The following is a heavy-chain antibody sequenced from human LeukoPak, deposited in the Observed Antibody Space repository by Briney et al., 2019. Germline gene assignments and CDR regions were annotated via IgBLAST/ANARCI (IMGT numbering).Heavy chain of an antibody. CDR1: GFSLSTRGVG. CDR3: AHRRVYDYVWGSYHYFWFDP. Sequence: SGPTLVNPTQTLTLTCTFSGFSLSTRGVGVGCIRQPPGKALEWLALIYWNDDKRYSPSLKSRLTTTKDNSKNQVVLTMTNMDPVDTATYYCAHRRVYDYVWGSYHYFWFDPWGQGTLVTVSS. V-gene: IGHV2-5*01. CDR2: IYWNDDK. D-gene: IGHD3-16*02. J-gene: IGHJ5*02.